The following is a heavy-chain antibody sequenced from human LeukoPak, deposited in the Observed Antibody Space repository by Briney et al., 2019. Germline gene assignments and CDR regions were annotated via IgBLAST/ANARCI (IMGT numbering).Heavy chain of an antibody. CDR3: ARGRVTYYDILTGYSPSYYFDY. Sequence: PSETLSLTCTVSGGSISSANYYWSWIRQHPGKGLEWIGYMSNSGTTSNNPSLKSRVTISVDTSKNQFSLKLSSVTAADTAVYYCARGRVTYYDILTGYSPSYYFDYWGQGTLVTVSS. D-gene: IGHD3-9*01. CDR2: MSNSGTT. J-gene: IGHJ4*02. CDR1: GGSISSANYY. V-gene: IGHV4-31*03.